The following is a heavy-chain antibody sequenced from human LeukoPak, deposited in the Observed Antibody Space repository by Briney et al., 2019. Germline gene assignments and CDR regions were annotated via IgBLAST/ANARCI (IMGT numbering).Heavy chain of an antibody. Sequence: SETLSLTCVVYGGSFSAYSWSWIHQSPGKGLEWIGEISHGGSTNYNPSLKSRVTISVDTSKTQFSLKLSSVTAADTAVYYCASYSSAIGFDPWGQGTLVTVSS. D-gene: IGHD6-19*01. V-gene: IGHV4-34*01. J-gene: IGHJ5*02. CDR3: ASYSSAIGFDP. CDR2: ISHGGST. CDR1: GGSFSAYS.